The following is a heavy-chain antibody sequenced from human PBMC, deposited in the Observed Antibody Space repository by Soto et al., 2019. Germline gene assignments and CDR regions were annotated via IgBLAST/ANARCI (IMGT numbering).Heavy chain of an antibody. CDR2: ILVGGSP. J-gene: IGHJ3*02. CDR1: GFICSSYD. Sequence: GGSLRLSCAVSGFICSSYDMSWVRQAPGKGLEWVSTILVGGSPHYEDSVKGRFTISRDTSKNTVYLQMNSLTAGDTAVYYCAKATATSGGASEIYGQGAMVTVSS. CDR3: AKATATSGGASEI. D-gene: IGHD1-1*01. V-gene: IGHV3-23*01.